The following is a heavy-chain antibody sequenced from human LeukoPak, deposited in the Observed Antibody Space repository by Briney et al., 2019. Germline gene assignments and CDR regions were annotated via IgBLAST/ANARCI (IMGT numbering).Heavy chain of an antibody. V-gene: IGHV4-39*07. Sequence: SETLSLTCTVSGGSISSSSYYWGWIRQPPGKGLEWIGSIYYSGSTYYNPSLKSRVTISVDTSKNQFSLKLSSVTAADTAVYYCARDLSTGYYDSSGYNDAFDIWGQGTMVTVSS. CDR1: GGSISSSSYY. CDR2: IYYSGST. CDR3: ARDLSTGYYDSSGYNDAFDI. J-gene: IGHJ3*02. D-gene: IGHD3-22*01.